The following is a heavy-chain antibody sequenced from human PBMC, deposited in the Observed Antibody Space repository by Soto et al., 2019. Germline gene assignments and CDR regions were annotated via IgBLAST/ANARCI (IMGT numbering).Heavy chain of an antibody. Sequence: SQTLSLTCVISGDSVSSNSAAWNWIRQSPSRGLEWLGRTYYRSKWYHDYALSVKSRISINPDTSKNQISLQMNSLRAEDTAVYYCAKIPSYSSSWYVEYWGQGTPVTVSS. CDR3: AKIPSYSSSWYVEY. J-gene: IGHJ4*02. V-gene: IGHV6-1*01. D-gene: IGHD6-13*01. CDR2: TYYRSKWYH. CDR1: GDSVSSNSAA.